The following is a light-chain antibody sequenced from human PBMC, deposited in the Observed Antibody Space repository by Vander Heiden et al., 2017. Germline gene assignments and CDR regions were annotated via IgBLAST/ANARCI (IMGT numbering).Light chain of an antibody. CDR1: QGISSY. J-gene: IGKJ2*01. V-gene: IGKV1-9*01. CDR3: QEVDSYPYT. CDR2: AAS. Sequence: DIQLTQSPSFLSASVGDRVTITCRASQGISSYLAWYQQNPGKAPKLLIYAASTLESGVPSRFSGSGSGTEFTLTISSLQPEDFATFYCQEVDSYPYTFGQGTKLEIK.